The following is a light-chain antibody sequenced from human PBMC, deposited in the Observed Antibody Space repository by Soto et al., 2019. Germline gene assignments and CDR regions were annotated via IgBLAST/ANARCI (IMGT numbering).Light chain of an antibody. CDR2: SAS. J-gene: IGKJ1*01. CDR1: QGIRND. V-gene: IGKV1-6*01. Sequence: AIQMTQSPSSLSASVGDRVTITCRASQGIRNDLGWYQQKPGQAPKLLIYSASSLQSGVPSRFSGSGSGTDFTLTISSLQPEDFATYYCLQDYNYPWTFGQGTKVEIK. CDR3: LQDYNYPWT.